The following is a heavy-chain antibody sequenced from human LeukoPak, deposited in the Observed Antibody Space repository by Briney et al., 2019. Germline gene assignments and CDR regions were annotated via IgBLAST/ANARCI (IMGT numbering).Heavy chain of an antibody. J-gene: IGHJ5*02. CDR3: VRGAGSVWFDP. Sequence: GGSLRLSCAASGFTFSSYDMHWVRQATGKGLEWVSAIGTAGDTYYPGSVKGRFTISRENAKNSLYLQMNSLRAGDTAVYYCVRGAGSVWFDPWGQGTLVTVSS. V-gene: IGHV3-13*04. CDR1: GFTFSSYD. D-gene: IGHD3-10*01. CDR2: IGTAGDT.